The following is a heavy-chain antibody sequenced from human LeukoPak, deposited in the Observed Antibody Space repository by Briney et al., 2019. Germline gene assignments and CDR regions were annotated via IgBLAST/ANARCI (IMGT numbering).Heavy chain of an antibody. CDR3: ARRERLGYSHGRGTLDV. CDR2: IDSAGTT. V-gene: IGHV3-66*01. Sequence: PGGSLRLSCAASGFXVSSNYMSWVRQAPGKGLEWVSFIDSAGTTYYADSVKGRFTISRDNSENTLYLQMSSLRAEDTALYYCARRERLGYSHGRGTLDVWGQGTMVTVSS. J-gene: IGHJ3*01. CDR1: GFXVSSNY. D-gene: IGHD5-18*01.